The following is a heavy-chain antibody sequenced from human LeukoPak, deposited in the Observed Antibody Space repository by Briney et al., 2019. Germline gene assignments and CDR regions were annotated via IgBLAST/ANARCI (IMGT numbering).Heavy chain of an antibody. V-gene: IGHV1-2*02. J-gene: IGHJ3*02. CDR2: INPNSGDT. CDR1: GYTFTGYY. D-gene: IGHD6-6*01. CDR3: ARDLGSDGSRSITARSGAFDI. Sequence: ASVKVSCKASGYTFTGYYIHWVRQAPTQGLEWMGWINPNSGDTNYAQKFQGRVTMTRDTSISTAYMALSRLGSDDTAVYYCARDLGSDGSRSITARSGAFDIWGQGTMVTVSS.